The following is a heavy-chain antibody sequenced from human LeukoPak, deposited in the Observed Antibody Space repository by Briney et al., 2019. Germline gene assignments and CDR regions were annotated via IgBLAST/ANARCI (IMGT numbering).Heavy chain of an antibody. J-gene: IGHJ3*02. CDR1: GFTFSSYW. CDR3: ARDESSSWFGDRDAFPI. CDR2: IKQDGSEK. Sequence: GGSLRLSCAASGFTFSSYWMSWVRQAPGKGREWVANIKQDGSEKYYVDSVKGRFTISRDNAKNSLYLQMNSLRAEDTDVYYCARDESSSWFGDRDAFPIWGQATMVTVSS. D-gene: IGHD6-13*01. V-gene: IGHV3-7*01.